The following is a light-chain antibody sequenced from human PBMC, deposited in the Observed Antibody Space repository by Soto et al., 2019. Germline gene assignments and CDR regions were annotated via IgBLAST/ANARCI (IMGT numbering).Light chain of an antibody. CDR1: QSISSY. CDR2: AAS. V-gene: IGKV1-39*02. CDR3: QEYNNWRPIT. J-gene: IGKJ4*01. Sequence: DIQMTQSPSSLSASVGDRVTTTCRASQSISSYLNWYQQKPGKAPKLLIYAASSLQSGVPSRFSGSGSGTEFTLTITSLQSEDFAVYYCQEYNNWRPITFGGGTKVDIK.